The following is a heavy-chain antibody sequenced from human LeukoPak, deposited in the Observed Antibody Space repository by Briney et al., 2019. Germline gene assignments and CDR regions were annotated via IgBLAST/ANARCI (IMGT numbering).Heavy chain of an antibody. V-gene: IGHV4-30-4*02. Sequence: SETLSLTCTVSGGSISSGDYYWSWIRQPPGKGLEWIGYIYYSGSTYYNPSLKSRVTISVDTSKNQFSLKLSSVTAADTAVYYCARLGYCSSTSCYRTFDYWGQGTLVTVSS. D-gene: IGHD2-2*01. J-gene: IGHJ4*02. CDR3: ARLGYCSSTSCYRTFDY. CDR1: GGSISSGDYY. CDR2: IYYSGST.